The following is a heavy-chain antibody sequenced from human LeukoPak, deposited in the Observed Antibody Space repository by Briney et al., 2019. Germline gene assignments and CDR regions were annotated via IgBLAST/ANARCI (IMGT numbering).Heavy chain of an antibody. Sequence: SETLSLTCTASGGSISSGSYYWSWIRQPAGKGLEWIGRIYTSGSTNYNPSLKSRVTISVDTSKNQFSLKLSSVTAADTAVYYCARVDSSGWMDAFDIWGQGTMVTVSS. CDR3: ARVDSSGWMDAFDI. J-gene: IGHJ3*02. D-gene: IGHD6-19*01. CDR1: GGSISSGSYY. CDR2: IYTSGST. V-gene: IGHV4-61*02.